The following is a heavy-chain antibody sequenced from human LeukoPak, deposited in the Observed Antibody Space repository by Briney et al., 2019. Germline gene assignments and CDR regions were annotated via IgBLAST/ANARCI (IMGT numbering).Heavy chain of an antibody. D-gene: IGHD1-1*01. CDR1: GDSLSIYF. V-gene: IGHV4-59*01. CDR2: IHYSGST. J-gene: IGHJ3*02. Sequence: SETLSLTCSVSGDSLSIYFWSWIRQSPGKGLEWIGYIHYSGSTNYNPSLKNRVTMSVDTSKNQFSLKLNSVTAAATAVYYCARFQYKAAFDIWGQGTMVTVSS. CDR3: ARFQYKAAFDI.